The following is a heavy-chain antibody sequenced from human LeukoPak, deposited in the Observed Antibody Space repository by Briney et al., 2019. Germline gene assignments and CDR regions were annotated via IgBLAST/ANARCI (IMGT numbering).Heavy chain of an antibody. Sequence: SSETLSLTCTVSGGSISSGGYYWSWIRQHPGKGLEWIGYIYYSGSTYYNPSLKSRVTISVDTSKNQFSLKLSSVTAADTAVYYCARDLSYSSGWYRGWFDPWGQGTLVTVSS. CDR1: GGSISSGGYY. CDR3: ARDLSYSSGWYRGWFDP. D-gene: IGHD6-19*01. J-gene: IGHJ5*02. V-gene: IGHV4-31*03. CDR2: IYYSGST.